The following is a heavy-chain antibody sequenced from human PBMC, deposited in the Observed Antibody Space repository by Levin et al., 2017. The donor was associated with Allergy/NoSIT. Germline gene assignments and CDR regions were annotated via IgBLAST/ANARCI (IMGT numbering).Heavy chain of an antibody. CDR1: GGSISSYY. Sequence: SETLSLTCTVSGGSISSYYWSWIRQPPGKGLEWIGYIYYIGSTNYNPSLKSRVTISVDTSKNQFSLRLTSVTAADTAVYYCARDRVIVGTTNYFYGMDCWGQGTTVTVSS. CDR3: ARDRVIVGTTNYFYGMDC. CDR2: IYYIGST. V-gene: IGHV4-59*01. D-gene: IGHD1-26*01. J-gene: IGHJ6*02.